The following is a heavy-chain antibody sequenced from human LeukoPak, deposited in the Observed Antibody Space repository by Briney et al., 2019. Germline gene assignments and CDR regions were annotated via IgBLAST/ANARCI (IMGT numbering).Heavy chain of an antibody. Sequence: GGSLRLSCAGSGFTLSIYAMTWVRQAPEMGLDWVSVISSSGAYTNCADSVKGRFTISRDNSKNTLYLQMTSLRAEDTAIYYCAKMFDTSTWYVDNWGQGTLVTVSS. J-gene: IGHJ4*02. CDR1: GFTLSIYA. D-gene: IGHD6-13*01. CDR2: ISSSGAYT. CDR3: AKMFDTSTWYVDN. V-gene: IGHV3-23*01.